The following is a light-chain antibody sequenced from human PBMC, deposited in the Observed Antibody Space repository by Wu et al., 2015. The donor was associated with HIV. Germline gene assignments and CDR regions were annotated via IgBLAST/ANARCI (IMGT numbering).Light chain of an antibody. V-gene: IGKV3-15*01. CDR3: QQYRT. J-gene: IGKJ2*01. Sequence: EIVLTQSPATLSLSPGERATLSCRASQSVSSYLAWYQQKPGQAPRLLIYGASTRATGIPARFSGTGSGTEFTLTISSMQSEDSAVYYCQQYRTFGQGTTPEI. CDR2: GAS. CDR1: QSVSSY.